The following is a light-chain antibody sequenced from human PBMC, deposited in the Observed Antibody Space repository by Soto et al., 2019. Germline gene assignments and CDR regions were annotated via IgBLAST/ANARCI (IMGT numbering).Light chain of an antibody. CDR1: NINVGDNH. CDR2: DVG. Sequence: QLVLTQPPSVSAAPGQRVTISCSGSNINVGDNHVSWYQHLPGTAPKLVVYDVGKRPSGVPDRFSGSKSGNTASLTISGLQAEDEADYYCCSYAGSYTFVFGGGTKLTVL. V-gene: IGLV2-11*01. J-gene: IGLJ2*01. CDR3: CSYAGSYTFV.